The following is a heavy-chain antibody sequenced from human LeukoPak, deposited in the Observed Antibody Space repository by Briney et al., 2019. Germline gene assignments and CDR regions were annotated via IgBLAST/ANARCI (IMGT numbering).Heavy chain of an antibody. CDR1: GGSISSSSYY. CDR3: ARAVVVALGSYFDY. Sequence: PSETLSLTCTVSGGSISSSSYYWDWIRQPPGKGLEWIGSIYYNGSTYYNPSLKSRVTISVDTSKNQFSLKLSSVTAADTAVYYCARAVVVALGSYFDYWGQGTLVTVSS. V-gene: IGHV4-39*01. D-gene: IGHD2-15*01. J-gene: IGHJ4*02. CDR2: IYYNGST.